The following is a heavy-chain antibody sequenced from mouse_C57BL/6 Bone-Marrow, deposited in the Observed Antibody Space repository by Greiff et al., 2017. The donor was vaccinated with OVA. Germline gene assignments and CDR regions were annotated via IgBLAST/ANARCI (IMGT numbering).Heavy chain of an antibody. CDR2: IYPRSGNT. V-gene: IGHV1-81*01. D-gene: IGHD2-1*01. CDR3: PYGNYAMDY. CDR1: GYTFTSYG. Sequence: QVTLKVSGAELARPGASVKLSCKASGYTFTSYGISWVKQRTGQGLEWIGEIYPRSGNTYYNEKFKGKATLTADKSSSTAYMELRSLTSEDSAVYFCPYGNYAMDYWGQGTSVTVSS. J-gene: IGHJ4*01.